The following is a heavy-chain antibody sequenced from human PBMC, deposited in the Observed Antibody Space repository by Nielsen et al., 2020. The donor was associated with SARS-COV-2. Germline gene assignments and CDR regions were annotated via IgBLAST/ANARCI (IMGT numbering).Heavy chain of an antibody. CDR2: IWYDGSNK. D-gene: IGHD3-10*01. CDR1: GFTFSSYG. V-gene: IGHV3-33*01. CDR3: ARDADYYGSGWMDV. Sequence: GESLKISCAASGFTFSSYGMHWVRQAPGKGLEWVAVIWYDGSNKYYADSVKGRFTISRDNAKNTLYLQMNSLRAEDTAVYYCARDADYYGSGWMDVWGQGTTVTVSS. J-gene: IGHJ6*02.